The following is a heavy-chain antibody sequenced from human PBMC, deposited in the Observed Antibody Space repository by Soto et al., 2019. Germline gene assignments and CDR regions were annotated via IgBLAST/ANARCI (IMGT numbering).Heavy chain of an antibody. CDR3: VAELGFGKLSVV. CDR2: IIPLLGTT. J-gene: IGHJ6*02. CDR1: GDTFKNCV. Sequence: QVQVVQSGVEVRRPGSSVKVSCKASGDTFKNCVISWVRQAPGQGLEWMGGIIPLLGTTDFTQRFQGRLTITTDESTTTAYMGLSRLRSEDTATYCCVAELGFGKLSVVWGQGTTVIVSS. D-gene: IGHD3-10*01. V-gene: IGHV1-69*01.